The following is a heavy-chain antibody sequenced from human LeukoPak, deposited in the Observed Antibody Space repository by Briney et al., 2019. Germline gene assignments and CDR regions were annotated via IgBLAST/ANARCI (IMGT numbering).Heavy chain of an antibody. J-gene: IGHJ3*02. CDR3: ARHPKEYDFWSGRDAFDI. CDR2: INHSGST. D-gene: IGHD3-3*01. CDR1: GGSFSGYY. V-gene: IGHV4-34*01. Sequence: KTSETLSLTCAVYGGSFSGYYWSWIRQPPGKGLEWIGEINHSGSTNYNPSLKSRVTISVDTSKNQFSLKLSSVTAADTAVYYCARHPKEYDFWSGRDAFDIWGQGTMVTVSS.